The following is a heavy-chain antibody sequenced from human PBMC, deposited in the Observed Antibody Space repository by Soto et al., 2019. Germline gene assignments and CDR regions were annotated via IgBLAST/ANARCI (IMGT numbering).Heavy chain of an antibody. CDR2: VYYSGGA. Sequence: ASETLSLTCAVSGVSIHNSHSFWAWIRQPPGKGLEFIGSVYYSGGANYNPSLKSRVTISVDTSKNQLSLRVNSVTAADTAVYYCGRVVEGATRHTDFDSWGQGTPVTVSS. V-gene: IGHV4-39*01. CDR3: GRVVEGATRHTDFDS. J-gene: IGHJ5*01. D-gene: IGHD2-15*01. CDR1: GVSIHNSHSF.